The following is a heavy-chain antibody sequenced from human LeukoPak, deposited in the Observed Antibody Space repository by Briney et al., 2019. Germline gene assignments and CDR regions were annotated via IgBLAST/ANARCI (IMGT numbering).Heavy chain of an antibody. CDR2: INPNSGGT. J-gene: IGHJ4*02. Sequence: ASVKVSCKASGYTFTGYYIHWVRQAPGQGLEWMGWINPNSGGTNYAQKFQGRVTMTRDTSISTAYMELSRLTSDDTAVYYCARFATADDYWGQGTLVTVSS. V-gene: IGHV1-2*02. CDR3: ARFATADDY. D-gene: IGHD6-13*01. CDR1: GYTFTGYY.